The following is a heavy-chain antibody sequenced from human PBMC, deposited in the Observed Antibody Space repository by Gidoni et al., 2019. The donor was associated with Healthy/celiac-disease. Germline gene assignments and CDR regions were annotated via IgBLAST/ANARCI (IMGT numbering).Heavy chain of an antibody. V-gene: IGHV1-69*06. CDR1: GGPFRSYA. D-gene: IGHD6-19*01. CDR2: IIPIFGTA. J-gene: IGHJ4*02. Sequence: QVQLVQPGAGVKKPGSWWKVPGRAPGGPFRSYATSWVRQAPGQGLEWMGGIIPIFGTANYAQKFQGRVTITADKSTSTAYMELSSLRSEDTAVYYCARGSLGSGWYYFDYWGQGTLVTVSS. CDR3: ARGSLGSGWYYFDY.